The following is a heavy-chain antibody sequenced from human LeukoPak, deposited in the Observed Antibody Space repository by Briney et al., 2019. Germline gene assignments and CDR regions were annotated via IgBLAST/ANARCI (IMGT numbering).Heavy chain of an antibody. CDR1: GYTFTSYD. CDR3: ARQAPGLYYYDSSGSPYYYYMDV. J-gene: IGHJ6*03. D-gene: IGHD3-22*01. V-gene: IGHV1-8*01. CDR2: MNPNSGNT. Sequence: ASVKVSCTASGYTFTSYDINWVRQATGQGLEWLGWMNPNSGNTGYAQNFQGRVTITADKSTSTAYMELSSLRSEDTAVYYCARQAPGLYYYDSSGSPYYYYMDVWGKGTTVTISS.